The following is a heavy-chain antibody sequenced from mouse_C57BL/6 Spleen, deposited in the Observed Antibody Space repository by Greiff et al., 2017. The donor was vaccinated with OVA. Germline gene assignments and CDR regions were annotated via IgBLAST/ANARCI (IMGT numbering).Heavy chain of an antibody. V-gene: IGHV1-15*01. CDR1: GYTFTDYE. Sequence: QVQLQQPGAELVRPGASVTLSCKASGYTFTDYEMHWVKQTPGHGLEWIGDIDPETGGTDYNQKFKGKATLTVDKSSSTAYMALSSLTSEDSAVDYCATGYSYYWLAYWGQGTLVTVSS. D-gene: IGHD2-12*01. CDR3: ATGYSYYWLAY. J-gene: IGHJ3*01. CDR2: IDPETGGT.